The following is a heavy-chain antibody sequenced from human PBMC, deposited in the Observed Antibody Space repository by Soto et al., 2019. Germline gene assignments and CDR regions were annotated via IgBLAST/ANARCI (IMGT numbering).Heavy chain of an antibody. J-gene: IGHJ6*03. CDR1: GFTFTNFG. D-gene: IGHD3-3*01. V-gene: IGHV3-30*18. CDR3: AKGRSGYYPQNYYYYMDV. Sequence: GGSLRLSCAASGFTFTNFGMHWVRQAPGKGLEWVAVISEDGRNKYNADSVQGRFTISRDNSKNTLYLQMNSLRADDTAVYYCAKGRSGYYPQNYYYYMDVWGKGTTVTVSS. CDR2: ISEDGRNK.